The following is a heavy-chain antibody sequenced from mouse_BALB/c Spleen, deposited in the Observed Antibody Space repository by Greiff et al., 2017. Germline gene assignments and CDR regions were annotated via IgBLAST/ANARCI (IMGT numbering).Heavy chain of an antibody. D-gene: IGHD1-1*01. CDR3: ARGRGDYGSSWYFDV. Sequence: SVKGRFTISRDNARNILYLQMSSLRSEDTAMYYCARGRGDYGSSWYFDVWGAGTTVTVSS. V-gene: IGHV5-6-5*01. J-gene: IGHJ1*01.